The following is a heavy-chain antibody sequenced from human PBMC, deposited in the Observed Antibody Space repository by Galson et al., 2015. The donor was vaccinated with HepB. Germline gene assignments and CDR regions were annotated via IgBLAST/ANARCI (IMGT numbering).Heavy chain of an antibody. CDR2: ITGSGGNI. CDR1: GFTFSSYA. V-gene: IGHV3-23*01. D-gene: IGHD5-12*01. CDR3: AKDGYIVATQIYGMDV. Sequence: SLRLSCAASGFTFSSYAMSWVRQAPGKGLEWVSGITGSGGNIYYADSVKGRFTISRDNSKTTLYLQMNSLRAEDTAVYYCAKDGYIVATQIYGMDVWGQGTLVIVSS. J-gene: IGHJ6*02.